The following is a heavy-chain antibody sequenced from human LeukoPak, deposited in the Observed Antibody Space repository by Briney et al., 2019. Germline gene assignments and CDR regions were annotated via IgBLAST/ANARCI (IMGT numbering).Heavy chain of an antibody. D-gene: IGHD2-15*01. CDR2: ISAYNGNT. CDR1: GYTFTSYG. J-gene: IGHJ4*02. V-gene: IGHV1-18*01. Sequence: ASVKVSCKASGYTFTSYGTSWVRQAPGQGLEWMGWISAYNGNTNYAQRLQGRVTMTTDTSTSTAYMELKSLRSDDTAVYYCALGYCSGGSCPGGYWGQGTLVTVSS. CDR3: ALGYCSGGSCPGGY.